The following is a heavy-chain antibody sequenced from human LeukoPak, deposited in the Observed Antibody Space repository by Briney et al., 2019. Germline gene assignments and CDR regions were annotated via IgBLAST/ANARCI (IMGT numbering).Heavy chain of an antibody. V-gene: IGHV3-30*01. CDR2: ISYDGSNK. Sequence: PGRSLRLSCAASGFTFSSYAMHWVRQAPGKGLEWAAVISYDGSNKFYADSVKGRFTISRDNSKNTLFLQMNSLRAEDTAVYYCARDRSQRAYSYGPDGEWGQGTLVTASS. D-gene: IGHD5-18*01. J-gene: IGHJ4*02. CDR3: ARDRSQRAYSYGPDGE. CDR1: GFTFSSYA.